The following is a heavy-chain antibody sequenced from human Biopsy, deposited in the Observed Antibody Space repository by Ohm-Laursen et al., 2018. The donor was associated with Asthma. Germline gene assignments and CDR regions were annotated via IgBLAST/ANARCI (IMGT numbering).Heavy chain of an antibody. Sequence: SVKVSCKASGYTFIGSHIHWVRQAPGQGLEWPGRINPNSGGTNFAQKFQGRVTMTRDTSISTAYMELSRLRSDDTAVYYCARGQKSAGDRWFDPWGQGTLVTVSS. V-gene: IGHV1-2*06. J-gene: IGHJ5*02. CDR1: GYTFIGSH. CDR3: ARGQKSAGDRWFDP. CDR2: INPNSGGT. D-gene: IGHD6-13*01.